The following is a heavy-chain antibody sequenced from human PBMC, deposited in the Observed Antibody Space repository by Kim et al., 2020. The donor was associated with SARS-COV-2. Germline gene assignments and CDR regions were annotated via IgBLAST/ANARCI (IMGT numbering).Heavy chain of an antibody. CDR1: GGSFSGYY. J-gene: IGHJ6*01. CDR3: ARGDSSGYFYYYYGLDV. Sequence: SETLSLTCAVYGGSFSGYYWSWIRQPPGKGLEWIGEINHSGSTNYNPSLKSRVTISVDTSKNQFSLKLSSVTAADTAVYYCARGDSSGYFYYYYGLDVWG. V-gene: IGHV4-34*01. CDR2: INHSGST. D-gene: IGHD3-22*01.